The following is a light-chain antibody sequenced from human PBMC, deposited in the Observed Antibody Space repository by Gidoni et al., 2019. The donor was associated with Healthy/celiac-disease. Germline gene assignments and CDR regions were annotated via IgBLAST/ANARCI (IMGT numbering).Light chain of an antibody. CDR1: SSDVGSYNR. V-gene: IGLV2-18*01. CDR3: SLYTSSSTYVV. Sequence: QSALTQPPSVSGSPGQSVTISCTGTSSDVGSYNRVSWYQQTPGTAPKLMIYEVSNRPSGVPDRFSGSKSGNTASLTISGLQAEDEADYYCSLYTSSSTYVVFGGGTKLTVL. CDR2: EVS. J-gene: IGLJ2*01.